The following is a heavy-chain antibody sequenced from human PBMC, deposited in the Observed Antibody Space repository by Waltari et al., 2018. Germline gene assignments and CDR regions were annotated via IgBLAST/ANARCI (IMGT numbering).Heavy chain of an antibody. CDR1: GFTFSTYW. CDR3: ATRSGCGGDCYVFDF. D-gene: IGHD2-21*01. Sequence: EVQLVESGGGLVQPGGSLRLSCAASGFTFSTYWMNWVRQAPGKGLGWVANINQDGSEKQYVDSVKGRFTISRDNAKHSLFLQMNSLRAEDTAVYYCATRSGCGGDCYVFDFWGQGTLVTVSS. V-gene: IGHV3-7*01. J-gene: IGHJ4*02. CDR2: INQDGSEK.